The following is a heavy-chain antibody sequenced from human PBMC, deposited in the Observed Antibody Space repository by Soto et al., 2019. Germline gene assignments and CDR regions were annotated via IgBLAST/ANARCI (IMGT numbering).Heavy chain of an antibody. D-gene: IGHD3-3*01. CDR3: ATAHKEDDFWTGANYYHYMDV. Sequence: GASVKVSCKVSGYTLSELSVHWVRQAPGKGQEWMGGYDPEDDETLYAQKFQGRVTVTEDIPTDTAYMELSSLRSDDTAVYFCATAHKEDDFWTGANYYHYMDVWGKGTTVTVSS. CDR2: YDPEDDET. V-gene: IGHV1-24*01. J-gene: IGHJ6*03. CDR1: GYTLSELS.